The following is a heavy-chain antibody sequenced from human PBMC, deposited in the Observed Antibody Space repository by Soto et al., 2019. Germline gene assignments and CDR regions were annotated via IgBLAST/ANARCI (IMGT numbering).Heavy chain of an antibody. CDR2: IRSKKDGGAT. CDR1: GFTFNNAW. V-gene: IGHV3-15*01. J-gene: IGHJ1*01. D-gene: IGHD3-22*01. Sequence: EVQLLESGGGLVQPGGSLRLSCAASGFTFNNAWMSWVRQAPGKGLEWVGRIRSKKDGGATDFAAPVKGRFAISRDDSKNTLYLQMNSLKTEDTAVYFCTTDYYDATGYYGYFQYWGQGTLLTVSS. CDR3: TTDYYDATGYYGYFQY.